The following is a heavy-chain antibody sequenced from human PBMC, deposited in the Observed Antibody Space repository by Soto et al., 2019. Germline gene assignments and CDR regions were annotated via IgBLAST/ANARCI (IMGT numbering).Heavy chain of an antibody. D-gene: IGHD2-21*02. CDR1: GYTFTSYA. CDR3: ARADVVVVTVSAFDI. Sequence: ASVKVSCKASGYTFTSYAMHWVRQAPGQRLEWMGWINAGNGNTKYSQKFQGRVTITRDTSASTAYMELRSLRSDDTAVYYCARADVVVVTVSAFDIWGQGTMVTVSS. CDR2: INAGNGNT. V-gene: IGHV1-3*01. J-gene: IGHJ3*02.